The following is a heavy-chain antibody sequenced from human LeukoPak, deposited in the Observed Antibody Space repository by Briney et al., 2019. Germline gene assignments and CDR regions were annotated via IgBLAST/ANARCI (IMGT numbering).Heavy chain of an antibody. Sequence: SETLSLTYTVSGGSISSYYWSWIRQPPGKGLERIGYIYPSGSTNYNPSLKSRVTISVDTSKNQFSLKLSSVTAAGTAVYYCARHPHRIAANWFDPWGQGTLVTVYS. CDR2: IYPSGST. CDR3: ARHPHRIAANWFDP. V-gene: IGHV4-4*09. J-gene: IGHJ5*02. CDR1: GGSISSYY. D-gene: IGHD6-13*01.